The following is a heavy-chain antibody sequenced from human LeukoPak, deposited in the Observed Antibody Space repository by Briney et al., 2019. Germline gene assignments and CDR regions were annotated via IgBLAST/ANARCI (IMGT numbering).Heavy chain of an antibody. CDR2: ISGSGGRT. Sequence: GGSLRLSCAASGFTFSSYAMTWVRQAPGKGLEWVSGISGSGGRTYYADYVKGRFTISRDNSKNTLYLHLDDLRADDTAINYCAKKIGAPYDSSESYFLFDYWGQGTLVTVSS. J-gene: IGHJ4*02. V-gene: IGHV3-23*01. D-gene: IGHD3-22*01. CDR1: GFTFSSYA. CDR3: AKKIGAPYDSSESYFLFDY.